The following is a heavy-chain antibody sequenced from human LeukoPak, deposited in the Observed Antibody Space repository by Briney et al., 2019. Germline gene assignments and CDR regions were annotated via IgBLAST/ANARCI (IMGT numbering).Heavy chain of an antibody. CDR3: ARRYCSSTSCSIDY. Sequence: GGSLRLSCAASGFTFSSYSMNWVRQAPGKGLEWVSHISSSSSTIYYADSVKGRFTISRDNAKNSLYLQMNSLRAEDTAVYYCARRYCSSTSCSIDYWGQGTLVTVSS. CDR2: ISSSSSTI. CDR1: GFTFSSYS. V-gene: IGHV3-48*01. D-gene: IGHD2-2*01. J-gene: IGHJ4*02.